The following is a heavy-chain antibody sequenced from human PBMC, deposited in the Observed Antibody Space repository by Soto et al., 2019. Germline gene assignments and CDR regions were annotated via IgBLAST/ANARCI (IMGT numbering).Heavy chain of an antibody. V-gene: IGHV6-1*01. CDR2: TYYRSKWYN. CDR1: VDSVSSNSAV. J-gene: IGHJ6*03. D-gene: IGHD1-1*01. Sequence: PSQTLSLTCSISVDSVSSNSAVCNLILQTASRGLEWLGRTYYRSKWYNNYAVSVKSRITINPDTSKNQFSLQLNSVTPEDTAVYYCARGSWDDVSGHYYMDVWGKGTTVTVSS. CDR3: ARGSWDDVSGHYYMDV.